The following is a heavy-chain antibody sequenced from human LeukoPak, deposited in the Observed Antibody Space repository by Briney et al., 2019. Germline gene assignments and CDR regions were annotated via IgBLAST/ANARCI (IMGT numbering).Heavy chain of an antibody. CDR2: TNHSGST. CDR3: ARDGVAATPTGWFDP. V-gene: IGHV4-34*01. CDR1: GGSFSGYY. J-gene: IGHJ5*02. Sequence: SETLSLTCAVYGGSFSGYYWSWIRQPPGKGLEWIGETNHSGSTKYNPSLKSQVTISVDTSKNQFSLKLSSVTAADTAVYYCARDGVAATPTGWFDPWGQGTLVTVSS. D-gene: IGHD2-15*01.